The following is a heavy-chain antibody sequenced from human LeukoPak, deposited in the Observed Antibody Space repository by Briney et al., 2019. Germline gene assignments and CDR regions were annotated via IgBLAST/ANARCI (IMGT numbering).Heavy chain of an antibody. Sequence: GGSLRLSCAASGFIFSSYAMSWVRQAPGKGLEWVSAISGSGGSTYYADSVKGRFTISRDNSKNTLYLQMNSLRAEDTAVYYCAKVDYDFWSGLYYFDYWGQGTLVTVSS. CDR3: AKVDYDFWSGLYYFDY. V-gene: IGHV3-23*01. CDR1: GFIFSSYA. CDR2: ISGSGGST. D-gene: IGHD3-3*01. J-gene: IGHJ4*02.